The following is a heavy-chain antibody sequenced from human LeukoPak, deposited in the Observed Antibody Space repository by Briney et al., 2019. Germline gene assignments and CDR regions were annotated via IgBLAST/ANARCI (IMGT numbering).Heavy chain of an antibody. V-gene: IGHV3-7*01. CDR3: ARRAGYCSGGSCYFDYYYYYMDV. CDR1: GFTFSSYW. D-gene: IGHD2-15*01. CDR2: IKQDGSEK. Sequence: PGGSLRLSCAASGFTFSSYWMSWVRQAQGRGWSGWPNIKQDGSEKYYVDSVKGRFTVSRDNAKNSLYLQMNSLRAEDTAVYYCARRAGYCSGGSCYFDYYYYYMDVWGKGTTVTVSS. J-gene: IGHJ6*03.